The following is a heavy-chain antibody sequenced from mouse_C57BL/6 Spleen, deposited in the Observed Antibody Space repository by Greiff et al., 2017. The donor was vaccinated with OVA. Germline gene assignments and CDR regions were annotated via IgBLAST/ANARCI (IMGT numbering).Heavy chain of an antibody. D-gene: IGHD1-1*01. CDR2: ISSGSSTI. Sequence: EVMLVESGGGLVKPGGSLKLSCAASGFTFSDYGMHWVRQAPEKGLEWVAYISSGSSTIYYADTVKGRFTISRDNAKNTLFLQMTSLRSEDTAMYYCARGDYYGSSGFAWFACWGQGTLVTVSA. V-gene: IGHV5-17*01. CDR1: GFTFSDYG. J-gene: IGHJ3*01. CDR3: ARGDYYGSSGFAWFAC.